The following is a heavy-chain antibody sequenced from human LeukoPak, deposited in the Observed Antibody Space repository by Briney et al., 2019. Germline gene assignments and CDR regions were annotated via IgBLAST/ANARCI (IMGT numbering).Heavy chain of an antibody. CDR2: IIPILGIA. Sequence: SVKVSCKASGGTFSSYAISWVRQAPGQGLEWMGRIIPILGIANYALKFQGRVTITADKSTSTAYMELSSLRSEDTAVYYCARGCSSTSCYFDYWGQGTLVTVSS. CDR3: ARGCSSTSCYFDY. J-gene: IGHJ4*02. CDR1: GGTFSSYA. V-gene: IGHV1-69*04. D-gene: IGHD2-2*01.